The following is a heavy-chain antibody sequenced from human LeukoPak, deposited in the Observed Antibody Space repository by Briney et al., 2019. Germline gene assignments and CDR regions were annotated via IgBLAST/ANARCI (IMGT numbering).Heavy chain of an antibody. CDR3: ARGVITFGGVIVFDAFDI. CDR2: IYPGDSDT. D-gene: IGHD3-16*02. Sequence: GESLKISCKGSGYSFTCYWIGWVRQMPGKGLEWMGIIYPGDSDTRYSPSFQGQVTISADKSISTAYLQWSSLKASDTAMYYCARGVITFGGVIVFDAFDIWGQGTMVTVSS. V-gene: IGHV5-51*01. J-gene: IGHJ3*02. CDR1: GYSFTCYW.